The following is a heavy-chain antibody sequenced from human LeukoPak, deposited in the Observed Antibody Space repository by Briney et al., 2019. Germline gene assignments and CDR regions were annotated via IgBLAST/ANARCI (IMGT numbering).Heavy chain of an antibody. J-gene: IGHJ4*02. D-gene: IGHD5-12*01. Sequence: SVKVSCKASGGTFSSYAISWVRQAPGQGLEWMGRIIPILGIANYAQKFQGRVTITADKSTSTAYMELSSLRSEDTAVYYCARVPVDIVATPIDYWGQGTLVTVSS. CDR2: IIPILGIA. CDR3: ARVPVDIVATPIDY. V-gene: IGHV1-69*04. CDR1: GGTFSSYA.